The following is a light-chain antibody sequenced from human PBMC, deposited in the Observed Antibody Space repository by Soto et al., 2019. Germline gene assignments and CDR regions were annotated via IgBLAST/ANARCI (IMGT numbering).Light chain of an antibody. CDR2: DAS. CDR1: QNIYGW. Sequence: DIQMTQSPSTLSASVGDRVTITCRATQNIYGWLAWYQQKSGKAPKLLIYDASSLESRVPSRFSGSGFGTKFTVNISSLQADDFATYFCQQYYSYPWRFGQGTKVEVK. CDR3: QQYYSYPWR. V-gene: IGKV1-5*01. J-gene: IGKJ1*01.